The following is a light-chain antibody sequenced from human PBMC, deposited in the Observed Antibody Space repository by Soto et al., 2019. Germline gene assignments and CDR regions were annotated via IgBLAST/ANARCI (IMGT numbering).Light chain of an antibody. V-gene: IGLV2-14*01. CDR2: EVS. CDR3: SSYTSSSVV. J-gene: IGLJ3*02. Sequence: QSALTQPASVSGSPGQSITISCTGTSSDVGGYNDVSWYQQHPGKAPKLMIYEVSNRPSGVSNRFSGSKSGNTASLTISGLDEEDAAYYYCSSYTSSSVVFGGGTKVTVL. CDR1: SSDVGGYND.